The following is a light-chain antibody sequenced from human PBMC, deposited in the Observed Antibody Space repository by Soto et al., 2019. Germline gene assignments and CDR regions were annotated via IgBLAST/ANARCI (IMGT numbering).Light chain of an antibody. J-gene: IGLJ2*01. CDR3: SSYTSSSTPHVV. Sequence: QSALTQPASVSGSPGQSITISCTGTSSNVGGYNYVSWYQQHPGKAPKLMIYDVSNRPSGVSNRFSGSKSGNTASLTISGLQAEDEADYYCSSYTSSSTPHVVFGGGTKLTVL. CDR2: DVS. CDR1: SSNVGGYNY. V-gene: IGLV2-14*01.